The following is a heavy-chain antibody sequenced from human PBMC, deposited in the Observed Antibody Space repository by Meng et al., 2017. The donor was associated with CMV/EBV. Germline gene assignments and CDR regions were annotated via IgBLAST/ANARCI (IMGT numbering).Heavy chain of an antibody. J-gene: IGHJ6*02. D-gene: IGHD2-2*01. CDR1: GGTFSSYP. CDR3: ARDWDAILYCSSTSCYFGGTQSFYYYGMDV. V-gene: IGHV1-69*04. CDR2: IIPILGIA. Sequence: SVKVSCKASGGTFSSYPISWVRQAPGQGLEWMGRIIPILGIANYAQKFQGRVTITADKSTSTAYMELSSLRSEDTAVYYCARDWDAILYCSSTSCYFGGTQSFYYYGMDVWGQGTTVTVSS.